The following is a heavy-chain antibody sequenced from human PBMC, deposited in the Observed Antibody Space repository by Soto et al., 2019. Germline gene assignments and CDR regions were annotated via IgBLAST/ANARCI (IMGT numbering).Heavy chain of an antibody. CDR1: GFTFSSYA. J-gene: IGHJ4*02. CDR2: ISGSGGST. CDR3: AKAISGYNAPLDH. D-gene: IGHD1-20*01. Sequence: EVQLLESGGGLVQPGGSLRLSCAASGFTFSSYAMNWVRQAPGKGLEWVSVISGSGGSTYYADSMKGRFTISRDNSKNTLYVQMNSLRAEDTAVYYCAKAISGYNAPLDHWGQGTRVTVSS. V-gene: IGHV3-23*01.